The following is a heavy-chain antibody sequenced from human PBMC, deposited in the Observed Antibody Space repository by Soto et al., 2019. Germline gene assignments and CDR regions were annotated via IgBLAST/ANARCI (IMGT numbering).Heavy chain of an antibody. J-gene: IGHJ4*02. CDR3: ARGPSYTDYSNDWFFDS. D-gene: IGHD3-9*01. CDR2: IYHSGST. CDR1: GGSISSSNW. Sequence: SETLSLTCAVSGGSISSSNWWSWVRQLPGKGLEWIGEIYHSGSTNYNPSLKSRVTISVDKSKNQFSLKLSSVTVEDTAVYRCARGPSYTDYSNDWFFDSWGQGALVTVSS. V-gene: IGHV4-4*01.